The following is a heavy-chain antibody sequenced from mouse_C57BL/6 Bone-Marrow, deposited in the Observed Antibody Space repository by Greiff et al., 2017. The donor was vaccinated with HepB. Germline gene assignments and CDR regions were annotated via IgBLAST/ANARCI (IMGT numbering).Heavy chain of an antibody. Sequence: VKLQESGPELVKPGDSVKISCKASGYAFSSSWMNWVKQRPGKGLEWIGRMYPGDGDTNYNGKFKGKATLTADKSSSTAYMQLSSLTSEDSAVYFCARRDWAFDYWGQGTTLTVSS. D-gene: IGHD4-1*01. V-gene: IGHV1-82*01. CDR2: MYPGDGDT. CDR1: GYAFSSSW. CDR3: ARRDWAFDY. J-gene: IGHJ2*01.